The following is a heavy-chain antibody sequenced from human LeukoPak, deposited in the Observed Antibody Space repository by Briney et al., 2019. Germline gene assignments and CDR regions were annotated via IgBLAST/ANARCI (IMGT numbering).Heavy chain of an antibody. J-gene: IGHJ4*02. Sequence: SVKVSCKASGGTFSSYAISWVRQAPGQGLEWMGGIIPIFGTANYAQKFQGRVTITADESTSTAYMELSSLRSEDTAVYYCARSPRVLRYFDWLLNGHYFDYWGQGTLVTVSS. CDR1: GGTFSSYA. CDR3: ARSPRVLRYFDWLLNGHYFDY. V-gene: IGHV1-69*13. D-gene: IGHD3-9*01. CDR2: IIPIFGTA.